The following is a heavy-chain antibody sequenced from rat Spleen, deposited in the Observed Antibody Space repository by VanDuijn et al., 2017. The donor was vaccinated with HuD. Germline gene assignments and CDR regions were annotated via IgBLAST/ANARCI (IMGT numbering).Heavy chain of an antibody. D-gene: IGHD1-1*01. Sequence: QVQLKESGPGLVQPSQTLSLTCTVSGFSLTSYNVHWVRQPTGKGLEWMGMIWTGGSTDYNSALKSRLSITRDTSESQVFLKMNSLQTEDTTTYYCARGNYYSVYLDYWGQGVMVTVSS. CDR3: ARGNYYSVYLDY. CDR1: GFSLTSYN. V-gene: IGHV2-30*01. CDR2: IWTGGST. J-gene: IGHJ2*01.